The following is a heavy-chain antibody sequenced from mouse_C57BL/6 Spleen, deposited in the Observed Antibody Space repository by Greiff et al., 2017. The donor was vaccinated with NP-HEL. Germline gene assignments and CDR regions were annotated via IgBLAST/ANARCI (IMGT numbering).Heavy chain of an antibody. V-gene: IGHV5-4*03. Sequence: EVKLVESGGGLVKPGGSLKLSCAASGFTFSSYAMSWVRQTPEKRLEWVATISDGGSYTYYPDNVKGRFTISRDNAKNNLYLQMSHLKSEDTAMYYCARGHDAMDYWGQGTSVTVSS. J-gene: IGHJ4*01. CDR3: ARGHDAMDY. CDR2: ISDGGSYT. D-gene: IGHD3-1*01. CDR1: GFTFSSYA.